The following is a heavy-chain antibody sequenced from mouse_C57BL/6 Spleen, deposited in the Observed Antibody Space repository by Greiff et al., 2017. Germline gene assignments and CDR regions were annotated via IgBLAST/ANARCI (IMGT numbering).Heavy chain of an antibody. Sequence: VKLQQPGAELVKPGASVKMSCKASGYTFTSYWITWVKQRPGQGLEWIGDIYPGSGSTNYNEKFKSKATLTVDTSSSTAYMQLSSLTSEDSAVYYCARVTQGYWYFDVWGTGTTVTVSS. D-gene: IGHD2-1*01. V-gene: IGHV1-55*01. CDR2: IYPGSGST. J-gene: IGHJ1*03. CDR1: GYTFTSYW. CDR3: ARVTQGYWYFDV.